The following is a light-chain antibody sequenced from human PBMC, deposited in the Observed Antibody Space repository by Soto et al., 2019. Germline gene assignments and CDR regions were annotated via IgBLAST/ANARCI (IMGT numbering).Light chain of an antibody. V-gene: IGKV3-20*01. CDR2: GAS. Sequence: EIVLTQSPGTLSLSPGERATLSCRASQSVSSYLAWYQENPGQAPRLLIYGASSRATGIPDRFSGSGSGTDFTLTISRLEPEDFALYYCQQYNTSPFTFGQGPKLEIK. CDR1: QSVSSY. J-gene: IGKJ2*01. CDR3: QQYNTSPFT.